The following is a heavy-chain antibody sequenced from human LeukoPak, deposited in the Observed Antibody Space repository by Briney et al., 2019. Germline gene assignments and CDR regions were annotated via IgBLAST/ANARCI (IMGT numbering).Heavy chain of an antibody. CDR1: GFTFRSYD. V-gene: IGHV3-30*02. Sequence: GGSLRLSCAASGFTFRSYDMHWGRQAAGKGLEWVAFIRYDGSNKYYADSVKGRFTISRDNSKNTLYLQMNSLRAEDTAVYYCAKYCGYDHLFDYWGQGTLVTVSS. CDR3: AKYCGYDHLFDY. J-gene: IGHJ4*02. CDR2: IRYDGSNK. D-gene: IGHD5-12*01.